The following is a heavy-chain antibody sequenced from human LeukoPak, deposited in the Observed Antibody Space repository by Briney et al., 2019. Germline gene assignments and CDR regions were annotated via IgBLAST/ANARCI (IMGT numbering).Heavy chain of an antibody. Sequence: PGGSLRLSCAASGFTFSSYAMSWVRQAPGKGLEWVSAISGSGGSTYYADSVKGRFTISRDNSKNTLYLQMNSLRAEDTAVYYCARDGEDTAMVAYFDYWGQGTLVTVSS. J-gene: IGHJ4*02. CDR3: ARDGEDTAMVAYFDY. V-gene: IGHV3-23*01. CDR1: GFTFSSYA. CDR2: ISGSGGST. D-gene: IGHD5-18*01.